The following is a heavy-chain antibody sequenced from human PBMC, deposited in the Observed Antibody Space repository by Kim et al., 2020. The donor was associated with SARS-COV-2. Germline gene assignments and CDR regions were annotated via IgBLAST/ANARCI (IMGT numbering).Heavy chain of an antibody. Sequence: SETLSLTCTVSGGSISSYYWSWIRQPPGKGLEWIGYIYYSGSTNYNPSLKSRVTISVDTSKNQFSLKLSSVTAADTAVYYCARDGGFGEFVFDYWGQGTLVTVSS. V-gene: IGHV4-59*01. CDR2: IYYSGST. J-gene: IGHJ4*02. D-gene: IGHD3-10*01. CDR3: ARDGGFGEFVFDY. CDR1: GGSISSYY.